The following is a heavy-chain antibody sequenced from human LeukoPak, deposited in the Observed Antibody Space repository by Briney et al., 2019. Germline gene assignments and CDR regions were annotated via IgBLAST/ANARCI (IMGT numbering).Heavy chain of an antibody. Sequence: SETLSLTCTVSGGSISSSSYFWGWIRQPPGKGLEWIGTIYYSGSTYYNPSRKSRVTISVDTSKNQFSLKLSSVTAADTAVYYCAREGMGSGWRGAFDIWGQGTMVTVSS. CDR3: AREGMGSGWRGAFDI. J-gene: IGHJ3*02. CDR1: GGSISSSSYF. D-gene: IGHD6-19*01. V-gene: IGHV4-39*07. CDR2: IYYSGST.